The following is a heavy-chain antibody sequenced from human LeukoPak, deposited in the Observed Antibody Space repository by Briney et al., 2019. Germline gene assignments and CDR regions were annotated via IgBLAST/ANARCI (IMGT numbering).Heavy chain of an antibody. D-gene: IGHD3-9*01. J-gene: IGHJ6*02. CDR2: MNPNSGKT. CDR1: GYTSTSYD. Sequence: ASVKVSCKASGYTSTSYDINWVRQAPRQGLEWMGWMNPNSGKTDYAQKFQGRVTMTRNTSINTAYMELSSLRSEDTSVYYGARGSQLRYFDWLLYYYYGMDVWGQGTTVTVSS. V-gene: IGHV1-8*01. CDR3: ARGSQLRYFDWLLYYYYGMDV.